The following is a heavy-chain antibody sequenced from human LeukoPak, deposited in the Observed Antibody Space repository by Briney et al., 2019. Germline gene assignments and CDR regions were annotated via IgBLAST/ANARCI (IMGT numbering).Heavy chain of an antibody. CDR3: ARKEIFGVVRLDY. Sequence: ASVKVSCKASGYTFTGYYMHWVRQAPGQGLERMGWINPNSGGTNYAQKFQGRVTMTRDTSISTAYMELSRLRSDDTAVYYCARKEIFGVVRLDYWGQGTLVTVSS. J-gene: IGHJ4*02. CDR2: INPNSGGT. V-gene: IGHV1-2*02. CDR1: GYTFTGYY. D-gene: IGHD3-3*01.